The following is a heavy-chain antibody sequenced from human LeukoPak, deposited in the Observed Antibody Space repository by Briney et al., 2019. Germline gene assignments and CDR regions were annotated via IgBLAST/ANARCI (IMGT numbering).Heavy chain of an antibody. J-gene: IGHJ1*01. Sequence: GGSLRLSCAASGFKFSSYSMKWVRQAPGKGLEWVSFISSSSSYIYYADSLKGRFTISRDNAKNSLYLQMNSLRAEDTAVYYCAKDEAWGRYKDWGQGTLVTVSS. D-gene: IGHD3-16*01. V-gene: IGHV3-21*04. CDR1: GFKFSSYS. CDR2: ISSSSSYI. CDR3: AKDEAWGRYKD.